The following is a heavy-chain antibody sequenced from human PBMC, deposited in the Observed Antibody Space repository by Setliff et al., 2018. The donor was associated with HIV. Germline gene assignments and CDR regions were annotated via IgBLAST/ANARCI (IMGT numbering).Heavy chain of an antibody. D-gene: IGHD6-19*01. CDR3: ARDYGSGWHSYYYVDV. Sequence: SETLSLTCTVSGGSISTWSYYWSWIRQPAGKGLEWIGRVYSTGSTKYNPSLKSRVTISADTSKNQFSLKLSSVKAADTAVYFCARDYGSGWHSYYYVDVWGNGTTVTVSS. V-gene: IGHV4-61*02. CDR2: VYSTGST. J-gene: IGHJ6*03. CDR1: GGSISTWSYY.